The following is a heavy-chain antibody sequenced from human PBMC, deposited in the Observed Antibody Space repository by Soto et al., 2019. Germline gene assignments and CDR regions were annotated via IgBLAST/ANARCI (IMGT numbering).Heavy chain of an antibody. CDR2: ISGSGGST. Sequence: GGSLRLSWAPSGFTFSSYAMSWVPQAPGKELEGVSAISGSGGSTYDAASVKGRFTISRDNSKNTLYLQMNSLRAEDTAVYYCAKDDAMVRGVKQRPFDYWGQGTLVTVSS. V-gene: IGHV3-23*01. J-gene: IGHJ4*02. CDR3: AKDDAMVRGVKQRPFDY. CDR1: GFTFSSYA. D-gene: IGHD3-10*01.